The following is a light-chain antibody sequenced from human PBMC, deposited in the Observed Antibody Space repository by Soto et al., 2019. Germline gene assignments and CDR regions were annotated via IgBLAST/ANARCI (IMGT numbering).Light chain of an antibody. CDR2: GAS. CDR1: RGIYTH. J-gene: IGKJ1*01. V-gene: IGKV1-27*01. CDR3: QTYDKAPWT. Sequence: IQLTQSPSSLSASVGDRVTITCRASRGIYTHLAWYQQKPGNAPKLLIYGASTLQSGVPSRFSASGSGTDFFLTISGLQSEDVGTYFCQTYDKAPWTFGPGTKVDIK.